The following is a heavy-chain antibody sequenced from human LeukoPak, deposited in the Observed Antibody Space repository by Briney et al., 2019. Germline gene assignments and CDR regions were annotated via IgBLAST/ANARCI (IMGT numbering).Heavy chain of an antibody. Sequence: GGSLRLSCAASGFTFSSYWMHWVRQAPGKGLVWVSHINSDGSSTSYADSVKGRFPISRDNSKNTLYLQMNSLRAEDTAVYYCAKDARNYYGSGSYYNVEYWGQGTLVTVSS. CDR2: INSDGSST. CDR1: GFTFSSYW. J-gene: IGHJ4*02. V-gene: IGHV3-74*01. CDR3: AKDARNYYGSGSYYNVEY. D-gene: IGHD3-10*01.